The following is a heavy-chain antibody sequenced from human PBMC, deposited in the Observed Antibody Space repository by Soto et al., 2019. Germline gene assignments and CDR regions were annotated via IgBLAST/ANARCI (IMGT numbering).Heavy chain of an antibody. D-gene: IGHD5-12*01. CDR3: AREFIVATIEGFNWFDP. J-gene: IGHJ5*02. V-gene: IGHV1-69*13. CDR1: GGTFSSYA. CDR2: IIPIFGTA. Sequence: SVKVSCKASGGTFSSYAISWVRQAPGQGLEWMGGIIPIFGTANYAQKFQGRVTITADESTSTAYMELSSLRSEDTAVYYCAREFIVATIEGFNWFDPWGQGTLVTVSS.